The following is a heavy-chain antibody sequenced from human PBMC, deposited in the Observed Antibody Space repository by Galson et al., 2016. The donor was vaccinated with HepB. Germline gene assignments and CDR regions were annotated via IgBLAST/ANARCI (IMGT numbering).Heavy chain of an antibody. Sequence: SETLSLTCTVSGGSFNAYYWTWIRQPPGKGLEWIGEIKHSGRTNYNPSLKSRVTMSVDTSKKQFSVKPTSVTAADTAVYYCARGSARDAYNFDPNYFDYWGQGTLVTVSS. CDR2: IKHSGRT. J-gene: IGHJ4*02. CDR1: GGSFNAYY. V-gene: IGHV4-34*01. CDR3: ARGSARDAYNFDPNYFDY. D-gene: IGHD5-24*01.